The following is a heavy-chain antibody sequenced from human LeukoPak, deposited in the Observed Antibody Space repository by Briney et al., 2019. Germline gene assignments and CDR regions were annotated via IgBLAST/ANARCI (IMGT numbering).Heavy chain of an antibody. V-gene: IGHV3-48*02. Sequence: PGGSLRLSCAASGLTFSSYSMNWVRQAPGKGLEWVSYISSSSRTIYYADSVKGRFTISRDNAKNSLYLQMNSLRDEDTAVYYCARFGYSSSWYEYGMDVWGQGATVTVSS. CDR2: ISSSSRTI. D-gene: IGHD6-13*01. CDR1: GLTFSSYS. J-gene: IGHJ6*02. CDR3: ARFGYSSSWYEYGMDV.